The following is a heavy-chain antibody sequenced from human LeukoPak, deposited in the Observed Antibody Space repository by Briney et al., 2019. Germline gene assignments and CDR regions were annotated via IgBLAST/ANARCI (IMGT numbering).Heavy chain of an antibody. J-gene: IGHJ3*02. Sequence: PGESLRLSCAASRFTFSSYWMHWVRQAPGKGLVWVSRINSDGSSTTYADSVKGRFTISRDNAKNTLYLQMNSLRAEDTAVYYCARTIGSKNAFDIWGQGTMVTVSS. V-gene: IGHV3-74*01. D-gene: IGHD1-26*01. CDR2: INSDGSST. CDR3: ARTIGSKNAFDI. CDR1: RFTFSSYW.